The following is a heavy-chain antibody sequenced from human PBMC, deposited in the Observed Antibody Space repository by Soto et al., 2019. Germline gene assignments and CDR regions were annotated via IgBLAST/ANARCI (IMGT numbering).Heavy chain of an antibody. D-gene: IGHD6-6*01. V-gene: IGHV4-59*01. CDR1: GGSISSYY. J-gene: IGHJ4*02. CDR3: ARAVAARPIFYFDY. CDR2: IYYSGST. Sequence: SETLSLTCTVSGGSISSYYWSWIRQPPGKGLEWTGYIYYSGSTNYNPSLKSRVTISVDTSKNQFSLKLSSVTAADTAVYYCARAVAARPIFYFDYWGQGTLVTVS.